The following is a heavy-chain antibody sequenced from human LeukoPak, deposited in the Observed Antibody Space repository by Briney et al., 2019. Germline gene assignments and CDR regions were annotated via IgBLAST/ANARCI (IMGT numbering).Heavy chain of an antibody. J-gene: IGHJ3*02. V-gene: IGHV4-59*01. CDR1: GGSISSYY. CDR3: ARLPPETYYYDSSGRRRHDAFDI. D-gene: IGHD3-22*01. Sequence: SETLSLTCTVSGGSISSYYWSWIRQPPGKGLEWIGYIYYSGSTNYNPSLKSRVTISVDTSKNQFSLKLSSVTAADTAVYYCARLPPETYYYDSSGRRRHDAFDIWGQGTMVTVSS. CDR2: IYYSGST.